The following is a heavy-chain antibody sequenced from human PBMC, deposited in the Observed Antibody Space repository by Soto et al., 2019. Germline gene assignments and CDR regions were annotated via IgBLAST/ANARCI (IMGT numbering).Heavy chain of an antibody. Sequence: GESLKISCAASGFTFSSYEMNWVRQAPGKGLEWVSYISSSGSTIYYADSVKGRFTISRDNAKNSLYLQMNSLRAEDTAVYYCARDGSVLSGSYYAFDIWGQGTMVTVSS. D-gene: IGHD1-26*01. V-gene: IGHV3-48*03. CDR2: ISSSGSTI. CDR1: GFTFSSYE. J-gene: IGHJ3*02. CDR3: ARDGSVLSGSYYAFDI.